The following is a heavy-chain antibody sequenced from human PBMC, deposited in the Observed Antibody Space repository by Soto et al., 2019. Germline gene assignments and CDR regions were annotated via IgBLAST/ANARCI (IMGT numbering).Heavy chain of an antibody. CDR1: GVTLSSYW. D-gene: IGHD3-10*01. V-gene: IGHV3-7*05. Sequence: GGSLRLSCAASGVTLSSYWMTWVRLAPGKGLEWVANIKEDGSETYYVDSVKGRFTISRDNAKNSLYLQLNSLRAEDTAVYYCARELFVWFGEFLEDYNYHGIDVWGQGTTVTVSS. CDR2: IKEDGSET. J-gene: IGHJ6*02. CDR3: ARELFVWFGEFLEDYNYHGIDV.